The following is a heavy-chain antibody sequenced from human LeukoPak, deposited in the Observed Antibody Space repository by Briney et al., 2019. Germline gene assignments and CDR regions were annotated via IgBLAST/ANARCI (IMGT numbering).Heavy chain of an antibody. CDR2: INPSGGST. D-gene: IGHD2-2*01. J-gene: IGHJ4*02. V-gene: IGHV1-46*01. Sequence: GASVKVSCKASAYTFTGYYMHWVRQAPGQGLEWMGIINPSGGSTSYAQKFQGRVTMTRDTSTSTVYMELSSLRSEDTAVYYCARDVGEYCSSTNCYASHYWGQGTLVTVSS. CDR3: ARDVGEYCSSTNCYASHY. CDR1: AYTFTGYY.